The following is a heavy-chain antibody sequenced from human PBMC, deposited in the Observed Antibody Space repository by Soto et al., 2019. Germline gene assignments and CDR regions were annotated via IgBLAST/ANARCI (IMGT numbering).Heavy chain of an antibody. J-gene: IGHJ1*01. CDR1: GGSISSYY. CDR3: ARVPSSYYDSSGYYRPEYFQH. Sequence: QVQLQESGPGLVKPSETLSLTCTVSGGSISSYYWSWIRQPPGKGLEWIGYIYYSGSTNYNPSLKSRVTISVDTSKNQFSLKLSSVTAADTAVYYCARVPSSYYDSSGYYRPEYFQHWGQGTLVTVSS. D-gene: IGHD3-22*01. CDR2: IYYSGST. V-gene: IGHV4-59*01.